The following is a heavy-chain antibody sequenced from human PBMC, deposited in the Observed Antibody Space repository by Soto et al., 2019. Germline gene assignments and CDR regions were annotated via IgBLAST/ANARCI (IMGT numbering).Heavy chain of an antibody. Sequence: EVQLVETGGGLIQPGGSLRLSCAASGFTVSSNYMSWVRQAPGKGLEWVSVIYSGGSTYYADSVKGRFTISRDNSKNTLYLQINSLRAEDTAVYYCASYSYGLYYFDYWGQGTLVTVSS. V-gene: IGHV3-53*02. CDR1: GFTVSSNY. CDR3: ASYSYGLYYFDY. J-gene: IGHJ4*02. CDR2: IYSGGST. D-gene: IGHD5-18*01.